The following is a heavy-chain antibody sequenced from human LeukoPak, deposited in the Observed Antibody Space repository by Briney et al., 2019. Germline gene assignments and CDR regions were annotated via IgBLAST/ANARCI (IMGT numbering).Heavy chain of an antibody. CDR2: ISGSGNST. J-gene: IGHJ5*02. CDR1: GFTFSSYA. D-gene: IGHD4-11*01. CDR3: ARLRSKYWFDP. Sequence: GGSLRLSCVASGFTFSSYAMSWVRQAPGKGLEWVSAISGSGNSTYCADSVKGRFTISRDNSKNTLYLQMNSLRAEDTAVYYCARLRSKYWFDPWGQGTLVTVSS. V-gene: IGHV3-23*01.